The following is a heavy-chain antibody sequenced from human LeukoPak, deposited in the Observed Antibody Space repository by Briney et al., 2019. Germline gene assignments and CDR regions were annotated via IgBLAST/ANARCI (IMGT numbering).Heavy chain of an antibody. CDR3: ARDLPDLTYSYDSSGLDY. Sequence: ASVKVSCKASGYTFTIYGISWVRQAPGQGLEWMGWISAYNGNTNYAQMLQGRVTLTTDASTNTAYMELRSLRSDDTAVYYCARDLPDLTYSYDSSGLDYWGQGTLVTVST. J-gene: IGHJ4*02. CDR1: GYTFTIYG. V-gene: IGHV1-18*01. CDR2: ISAYNGNT. D-gene: IGHD3-22*01.